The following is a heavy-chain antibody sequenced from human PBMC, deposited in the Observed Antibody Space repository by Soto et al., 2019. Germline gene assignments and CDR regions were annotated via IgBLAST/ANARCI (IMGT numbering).Heavy chain of an antibody. V-gene: IGHV4-39*01. Sequence: SETLSLTCIVSGGSISSDTYYWGWIRQPPGKGLEWIGSLFYSGSTSYNPSLKSRVTISVDTFKKQFSLKLTSVTAADTAVYYCAAQYHHKWCASWGQGTLVTVSS. CDR2: LFYSGST. J-gene: IGHJ5*02. CDR3: AAQYHHKWCAS. CDR1: GGSISSDTYY. D-gene: IGHD2-8*01.